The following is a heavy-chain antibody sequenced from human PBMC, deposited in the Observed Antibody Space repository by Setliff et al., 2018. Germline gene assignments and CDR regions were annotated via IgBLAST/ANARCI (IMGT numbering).Heavy chain of an antibody. D-gene: IGHD4-4*01. CDR2: ISAYNGHT. CDR3: LRDRPYSNSPEDVFDI. V-gene: IGHV1-18*01. CDR1: GYNFAESI. Sequence: ASVKVSCKASGYNFAESIVSWARQAPGQGLEWMGWISAYNGHTYSAQKFQARVTLTTDTSTNMAYMELRGLRSDDTAIYYCLRDRPYSNSPEDVFDIWGQGTAVTVSS. J-gene: IGHJ3*02.